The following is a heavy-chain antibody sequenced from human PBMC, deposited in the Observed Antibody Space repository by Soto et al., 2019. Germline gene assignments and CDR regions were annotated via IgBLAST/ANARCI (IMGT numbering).Heavy chain of an antibody. V-gene: IGHV3-33*01. CDR1: GFTFSSYG. CDR2: IWYDGSNK. CDR3: ARVGEDTAMGI. J-gene: IGHJ4*02. D-gene: IGHD5-18*01. Sequence: GGSLRLSCAASGFTFSSYGMHWVRQAPGKGLEWVAVIWYDGSNKYYADSVKGRFTISRDNSKNTLYLQMNSLRAEDTAVYYCARVGEDTAMGIWGQGTLVTVSS.